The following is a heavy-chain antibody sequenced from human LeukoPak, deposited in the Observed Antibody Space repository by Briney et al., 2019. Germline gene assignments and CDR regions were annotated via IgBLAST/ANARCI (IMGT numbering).Heavy chain of an antibody. CDR2: IYYSGST. V-gene: IGHV4-39*01. J-gene: IGHJ3*02. Sequence: PSETLSLTCTVSGGSISSSPYFWGWIRQPPGKGLEWIGSIYYSGSTYYNPSLKSRVTISVDTSKNQFSLKLSSVTAADTAVYYCARRRRMDGWNAMVRGERAFDIWGQGTMVTVSS. CDR1: GGSISSSPYF. CDR3: ARRRRMDGWNAMVRGERAFDI. D-gene: IGHD3-10*01.